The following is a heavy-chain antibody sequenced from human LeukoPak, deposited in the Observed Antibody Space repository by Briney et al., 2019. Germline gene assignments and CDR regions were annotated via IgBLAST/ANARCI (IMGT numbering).Heavy chain of an antibody. Sequence: SETLSLTCTDSGGSFSSYYWSWIRQPPGTGLEWIGYIYYSGSTNYNPSLKSRVAISVDTSKNQFSMKLSSVTAADTAVYYCARQGWLHTNYMGVWGKVTTVTVSS. V-gene: IGHV4-59*08. CDR3: ARQGWLHTNYMGV. CDR2: IYYSGST. CDR1: GGSFSSYY. D-gene: IGHD5-12*01. J-gene: IGHJ6*03.